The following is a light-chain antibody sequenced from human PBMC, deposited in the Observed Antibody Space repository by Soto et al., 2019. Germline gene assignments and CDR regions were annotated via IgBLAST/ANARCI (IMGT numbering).Light chain of an antibody. J-gene: IGLJ3*02. CDR3: SSYTSTTNWV. CDR2: EVS. V-gene: IGLV2-14*01. Sequence: QSVLTQPASVSGSPGQSITISCTGSSSDVGGYNYVSWYQQYPGKAPKLMIYEVSNRPSGVSDRFSASKSGNTASLTISGLQAEDEADYYCSSYTSTTNWVFGGGTKLTVL. CDR1: SSDVGGYNY.